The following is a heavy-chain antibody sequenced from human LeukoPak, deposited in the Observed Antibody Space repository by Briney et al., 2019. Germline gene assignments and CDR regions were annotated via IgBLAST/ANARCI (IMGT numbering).Heavy chain of an antibody. Sequence: SETLSLTCTVSGGSISSYYWSWIRQPAGKGLEWIGRIYTSGSTNYNPSLKSRVTMSVDTSKNQFSLKLSSVTAADTAVYYCARGAYYYGSGSYYTNWGQGTLVTVSS. CDR1: GGSISSYY. D-gene: IGHD3-10*01. CDR2: IYTSGST. V-gene: IGHV4-4*07. CDR3: ARGAYYYGSGSYYTN. J-gene: IGHJ4*02.